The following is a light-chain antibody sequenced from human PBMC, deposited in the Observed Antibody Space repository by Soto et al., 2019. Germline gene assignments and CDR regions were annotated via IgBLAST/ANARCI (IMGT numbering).Light chain of an antibody. CDR1: ESVGSSL. V-gene: IGKV3-20*01. J-gene: IGKJ5*01. Sequence: DIVLTQSPGTLSFSPGERATLSCRTSESVGSSLLAWYQQQPGQAPWLLLYAASSRAPGISDMSSRSGSGTDFTLIINRLVSASSACYYCQHDCRSFGQGTPLPIK. CDR2: AAS. CDR3: QHDCRS.